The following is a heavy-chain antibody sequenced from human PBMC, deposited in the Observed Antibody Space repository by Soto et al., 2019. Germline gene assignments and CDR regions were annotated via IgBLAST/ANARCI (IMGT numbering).Heavy chain of an antibody. V-gene: IGHV1-18*01. CDR1: GYTFTSYG. Sequence: QVQLVQSGAEVKKPGASVKVSCKASGYTFTSYGISWVRQAPGQGLEWMGWISAYNGNTNYAQKLQGRVTMTTDTSTSTAYMELRSLRSDDTAVYYCARDSRPTYSSGWNVRYFDLWGRGTLVTVSS. D-gene: IGHD6-19*01. CDR3: ARDSRPTYSSGWNVRYFDL. CDR2: ISAYNGNT. J-gene: IGHJ2*01.